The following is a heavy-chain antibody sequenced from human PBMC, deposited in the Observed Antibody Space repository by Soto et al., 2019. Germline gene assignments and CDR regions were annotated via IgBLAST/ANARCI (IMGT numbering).Heavy chain of an antibody. Sequence: SETLSLTCTVSGGSISSYYWSWIRQPPGKGLEWIGYIYYSGSTNYNPSLKSRVTISVDTSKNQFSLKLSSVTAADTAVYYCAREFYGDYIWGIYLSDYNYMDVWGKGTRVTVP. CDR1: GGSISSYY. V-gene: IGHV4-59*01. D-gene: IGHD3-16*02. J-gene: IGHJ6*03. CDR2: IYYSGST. CDR3: AREFYGDYIWGIYLSDYNYMDV.